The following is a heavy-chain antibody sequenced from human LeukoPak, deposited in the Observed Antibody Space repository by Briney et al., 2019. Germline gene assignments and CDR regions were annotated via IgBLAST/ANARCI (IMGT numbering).Heavy chain of an antibody. J-gene: IGHJ4*02. CDR3: TTESPHSDY. CDR2: IKSKTDGGTT. CDR1: GFTVSSNY. Sequence: GGSLRLSCAASGFTVSSNYMSWVRQAPGKGLEWVGRIKSKTDGGTTDYVAPVKGRFTISRDDSKDTLYLQMNSLKTEDTAVYYCTTESPHSDYWGQGTLVTVSS. V-gene: IGHV3-15*01.